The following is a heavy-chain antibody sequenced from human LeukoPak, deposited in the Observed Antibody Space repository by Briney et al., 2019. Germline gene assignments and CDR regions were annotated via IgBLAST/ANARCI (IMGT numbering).Heavy chain of an antibody. CDR1: GYTFSSYW. CDR3: ARTGDYSDY. Sequence: GESLKISCWGSGYTFSSYWIGWVRQMPGKGLGWMGIIYPGDSDIRYSPSFQGQVTISADKSINTAYLQWSSLKASDTAMYYCARTGDYSDYWGQGTLVTVSS. CDR2: IYPGDSDI. V-gene: IGHV5-51*01. J-gene: IGHJ4*02.